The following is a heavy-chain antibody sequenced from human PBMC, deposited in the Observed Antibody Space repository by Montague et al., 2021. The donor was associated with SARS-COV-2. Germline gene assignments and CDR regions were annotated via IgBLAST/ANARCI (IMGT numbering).Heavy chain of an antibody. CDR3: AGNRRITMIVVVIGSGFDP. D-gene: IGHD3-22*01. CDR2: MDNGCST. Sequence: SETLSLTCTVSGCSISSSIYYWGWIRQPPGKGLAGMGSMDNGCSTYYKPALKSRGTVSEDTSKNQFSLKLSSVTAAETAVYYCAGNRRITMIVVVIGSGFDPWGQGTLATVAS. CDR1: GCSISSSIYY. V-gene: IGHV4-39*01. J-gene: IGHJ5*02.